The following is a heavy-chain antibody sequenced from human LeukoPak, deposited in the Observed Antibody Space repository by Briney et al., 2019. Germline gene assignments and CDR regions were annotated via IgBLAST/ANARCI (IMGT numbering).Heavy chain of an antibody. CDR2: ISAYNGNT. Sequence: ASVKVSCKASGGTFGSYAISWVRQAPGQGLEWMGWISAYNGNTNYAQKLQGRVTMTTDTSTSTAYMELRSLRSDDTAVYYCATRVGATYYYWGQGTLVTVSS. CDR1: GGTFGSYA. V-gene: IGHV1-18*01. CDR3: ATRVGATYYY. D-gene: IGHD1-26*01. J-gene: IGHJ4*02.